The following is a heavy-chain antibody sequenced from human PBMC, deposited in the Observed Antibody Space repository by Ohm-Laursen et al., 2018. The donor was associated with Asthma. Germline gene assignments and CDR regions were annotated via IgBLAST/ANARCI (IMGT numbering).Heavy chain of an antibody. CDR2: IYSGGTT. CDR1: GFTVGSDY. V-gene: IGHV3-53*01. D-gene: IGHD3-16*01. J-gene: IGHJ6*02. Sequence: SLRLSCAASGFTVGSDYMTWVRQAPGKGLEWVSAIYSGGTTYYADSVRGRFTISRDNAKNSLYLQMNNLRAEDAAIYYCAREWGGMDVWGQGTTVTVSS. CDR3: AREWGGMDV.